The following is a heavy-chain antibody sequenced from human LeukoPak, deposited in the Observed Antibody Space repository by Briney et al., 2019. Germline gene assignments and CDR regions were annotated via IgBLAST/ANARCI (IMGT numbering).Heavy chain of an antibody. D-gene: IGHD2-8*02. V-gene: IGHV4-30-4*01. Sequence: SGTLSLTCTVSGVSIRSGESYWGWIRQPPGKGLEWIACVSSSGTTYYNPSLKSRVSISLDTSGNQLSLKLSSVTAADTAVYYCSRSTGGLDSWGQGTLVSVSS. J-gene: IGHJ4*02. CDR2: VSSSGTT. CDR1: GVSIRSGESY. CDR3: SRSTGGLDS.